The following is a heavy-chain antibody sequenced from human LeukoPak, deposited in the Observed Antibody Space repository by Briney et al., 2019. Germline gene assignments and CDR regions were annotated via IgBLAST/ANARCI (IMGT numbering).Heavy chain of an antibody. Sequence: GASVKVSCKASGYTFTGYYMHWVRQAPGQGLEWMGWINPNSGDTNYAQKFQGRVTINSDTSIRTAYLELSGLRSDDTALYYCAKNPSEYYFDYWGQGTLVTVSS. CDR3: AKNPSEYYFDY. V-gene: IGHV1-2*02. CDR1: GYTFTGYY. D-gene: IGHD1-14*01. J-gene: IGHJ4*02. CDR2: INPNSGDT.